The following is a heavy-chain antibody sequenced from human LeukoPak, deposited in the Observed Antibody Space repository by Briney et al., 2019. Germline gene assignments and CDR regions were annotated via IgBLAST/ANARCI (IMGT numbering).Heavy chain of an antibody. J-gene: IGHJ6*02. Sequence: GGPLRLSCAASGFTFSSYGMHWVRQATGKGLEWVAVISYDGSNKYYADSVKGRFTISRDNSKNTLYLQMNSLRAEDTAVYYCAKAGSSSWYGMDVWGQGTTVTVSS. CDR1: GFTFSSYG. CDR2: ISYDGSNK. CDR3: AKAGSSSWYGMDV. D-gene: IGHD6-13*01. V-gene: IGHV3-30*18.